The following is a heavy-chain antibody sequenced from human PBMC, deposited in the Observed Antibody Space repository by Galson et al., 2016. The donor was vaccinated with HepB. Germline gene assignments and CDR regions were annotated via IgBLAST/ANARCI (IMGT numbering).Heavy chain of an antibody. CDR2: IYWDDED. CDR1: GISVTTFEVG. Sequence: PALVKPTQTLTLTCSVSGISVTTFEVGVGWIRQSPGKAPVWPAIIYWDDEDRYSPSLKSRLTITRANTKNQVVLTIINMDPEDTATSYCAHRGRTRFFDTWGQGTLVTVSS. V-gene: IGHV2-5*02. D-gene: IGHD3/OR15-3a*01. CDR3: AHRGRTRFFDT. J-gene: IGHJ4*02.